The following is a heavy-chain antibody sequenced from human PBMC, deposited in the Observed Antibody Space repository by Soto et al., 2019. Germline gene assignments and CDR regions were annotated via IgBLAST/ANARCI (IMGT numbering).Heavy chain of an antibody. V-gene: IGHV4-30-4*01. CDR1: GGSISSDYYY. CDR3: ATVRAQYLDY. Sequence: HVQLQESGPGLVKPSQTLSLTCTVSGGSISSDYYYWSWIRQPPGKGLEWLAFIYYTGSTYYNPSLXRRLTISIDTSKTQFSLSLRSVTAADTAVYYCATVRAQYLDYWGQGTLVTVSS. J-gene: IGHJ4*02. CDR2: IYYTGST.